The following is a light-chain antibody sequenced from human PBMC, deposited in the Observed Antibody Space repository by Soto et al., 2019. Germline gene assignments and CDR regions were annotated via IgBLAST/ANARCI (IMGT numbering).Light chain of an antibody. CDR1: TSDVGGYNF. J-gene: IGLJ2*01. V-gene: IGLV2-14*03. Sequence: QSALTQPASVSGSPGQSITISCTGTTSDVGGYNFVSWFQHHPGKAPKLMIYDVSYRPSGVSNRFSGSKSVNTASLTISGLQAEDEADYYCSSYTGSSTLVVFGGGTKLTVL. CDR2: DVS. CDR3: SSYTGSSTLVV.